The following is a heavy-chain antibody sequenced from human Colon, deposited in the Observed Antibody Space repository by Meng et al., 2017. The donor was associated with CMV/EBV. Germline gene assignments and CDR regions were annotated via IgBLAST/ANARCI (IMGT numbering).Heavy chain of an antibody. Sequence: QVPLHLWGAALLKPSASRSLTCALYGGSFSPYYWSWSRQTPGKGLEWIAEIDHTGSTNYNPSLKSRVTISIDTSNSHFSLNLTSATAADTAVYYCARGGGTPIRGVLPFDFWGQGTLVTVFS. CDR2: IDHTGST. V-gene: IGHV4-34*01. D-gene: IGHD3-10*01. J-gene: IGHJ4*02. CDR1: GGSFSPYY. CDR3: ARGGGTPIRGVLPFDF.